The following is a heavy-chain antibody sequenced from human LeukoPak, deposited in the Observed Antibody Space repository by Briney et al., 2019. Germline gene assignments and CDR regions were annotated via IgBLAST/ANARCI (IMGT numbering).Heavy chain of an antibody. CDR2: ISSNGGST. J-gene: IGHJ4*02. CDR3: ARGGSGYCSSTSCFGFDY. Sequence: GGSLRLSCAASGFTFSSYAMHWVRQAPGKGLEYVSAISSNGGSTYYANSVKGRFTISRDNSKNTLYLQMGSLRAGDMAVYYCARGGSGYCSSTSCFGFDYWGQGTLVTVSS. V-gene: IGHV3-64*01. D-gene: IGHD2-2*01. CDR1: GFTFSSYA.